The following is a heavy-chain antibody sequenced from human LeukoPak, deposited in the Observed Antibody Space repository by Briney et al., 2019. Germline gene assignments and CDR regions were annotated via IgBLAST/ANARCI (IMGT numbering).Heavy chain of an antibody. V-gene: IGHV4-34*01. D-gene: IGHD5-18*01. Sequence: SETLSLTCAVYGGSFSGYYWSWIRQPPGKGLEWIGEINHSGSTNYNPSLKSRVTISVDTSKNQFSLKLSSVTAADTAVYYCASRMQLWLLPDYWGQGTLVTVSS. CDR3: ASRMQLWLLPDY. CDR1: GGSFSGYY. J-gene: IGHJ4*02. CDR2: INHSGST.